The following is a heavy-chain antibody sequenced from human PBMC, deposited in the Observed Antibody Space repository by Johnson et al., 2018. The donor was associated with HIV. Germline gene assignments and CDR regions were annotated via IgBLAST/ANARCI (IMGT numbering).Heavy chain of an antibody. Sequence: VQLVESGGGLVKPGGSIRLSCAASGFSFSNAWMSWVRQAPGKGLEWVSTISGSGSSTYYADSVKGRFTISRDNSKNTLYLQMNSLRAEDTAVYYCARERYSTLINDAFDIWGQGTMVTVSS. CDR3: ARERYSTLINDAFDI. CDR2: ISGSGSST. V-gene: IGHV3-23*04. CDR1: GFSFSNAW. D-gene: IGHD6-13*01. J-gene: IGHJ3*02.